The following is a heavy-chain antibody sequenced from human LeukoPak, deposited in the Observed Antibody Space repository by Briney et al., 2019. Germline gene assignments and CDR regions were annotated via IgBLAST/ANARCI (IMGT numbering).Heavy chain of an antibody. J-gene: IGHJ6*03. Sequence: GRSLRLSCAASGFTFSNYGMHWVRQAPGKGLEWVALISYDGSNKYYADFVKGRFTISRDNSKNTLYLQMNSLRAEDTAVYYCARSILADFWSGYKSDYMDVWGKGTTVTVSS. D-gene: IGHD3-3*01. CDR1: GFTFSNYG. V-gene: IGHV3-30*03. CDR2: ISYDGSNK. CDR3: ARSILADFWSGYKSDYMDV.